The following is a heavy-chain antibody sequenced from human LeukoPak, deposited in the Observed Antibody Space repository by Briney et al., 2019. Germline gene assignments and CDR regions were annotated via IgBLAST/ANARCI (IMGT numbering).Heavy chain of an antibody. J-gene: IGHJ4*02. D-gene: IGHD3-9*01. CDR2: INPSGGST. CDR1: GYTFTGYY. V-gene: IGHV1-46*01. CDR3: ARDYMGLRYFEQ. Sequence: ASVKVSCKASGYTFTGYYMHWVRQAPGQGLEWMGIINPSGGSTSYAQKFQGRVTMTRDTSTSTVYMELSSLRSEDTAVYYCARDYMGLRYFEQWGQGTLVTVSS.